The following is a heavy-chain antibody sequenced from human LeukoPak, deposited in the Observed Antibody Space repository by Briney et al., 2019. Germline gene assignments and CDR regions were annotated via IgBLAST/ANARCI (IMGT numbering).Heavy chain of an antibody. CDR2: ISSSSSYI. CDR3: AREWVAAAATGAFDI. CDR1: GFTFSSYS. J-gene: IGHJ3*02. V-gene: IGHV3-21*01. D-gene: IGHD6-13*01. Sequence: PGGSLRLSCAASGFTFSSYSMNWVRQAPGKGLEWVSSISSSSSYIYYADSVKGRFTISRDNAKNSLYLRMNSLRAEDTAVYYCAREWVAAAATGAFDIWGQGTMVTVSS.